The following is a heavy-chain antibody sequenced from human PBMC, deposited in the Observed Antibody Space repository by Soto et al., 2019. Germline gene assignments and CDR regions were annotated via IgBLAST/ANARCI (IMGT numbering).Heavy chain of an antibody. V-gene: IGHV4-34*01. CDR2: INHSGST. J-gene: IGHJ3*02. CDR3: ARGPRVVWVVPTAQRDVFDI. D-gene: IGHD3-16*01. CDR1: GGSFSDFY. Sequence: QVQLQQWGAGLLKPSETLSLTCAVYGGSFSDFYWNCIRQPPGKGLEWIGEINHSGSTSYNPSLKSRVTISVDTSKNQISLKLTSVIAADTAVYYCARGPRVVWVVPTAQRDVFDIWGQGTMVTVSS.